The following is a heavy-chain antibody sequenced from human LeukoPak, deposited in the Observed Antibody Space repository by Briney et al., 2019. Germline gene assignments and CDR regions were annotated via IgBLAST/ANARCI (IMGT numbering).Heavy chain of an antibody. D-gene: IGHD3-10*01. Sequence: GGSLRLSCAASGFTFDDYAMHWVRQAPGKGLEWVSGISWNSGSIDYADSVKGRFTISRDNAKNSLYLQMNSLRAEDTALYYCAHGGSGNFDYWGQGTLVTVSS. CDR2: ISWNSGSI. V-gene: IGHV3-9*01. CDR3: AHGGSGNFDY. CDR1: GFTFDDYA. J-gene: IGHJ4*02.